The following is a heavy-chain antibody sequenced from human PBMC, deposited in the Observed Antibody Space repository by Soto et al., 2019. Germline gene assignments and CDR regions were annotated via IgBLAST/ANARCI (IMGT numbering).Heavy chain of an antibody. D-gene: IGHD6-13*01. Sequence: QLQLQESGSGLVKPSQTLSLTCVISGDSISSGDVSWSWLRQPPGKGLEWIGYMFENGGTDYNPSSQSRVTISMDRSKTQFSLTLTSVTAADTAVYYWARGGERQGIDIWGQGTMVTVSS. CDR3: ARGGERQGIDI. CDR1: GDSISSGDVS. V-gene: IGHV4-30-2*01. J-gene: IGHJ3*02. CDR2: MFENGGT.